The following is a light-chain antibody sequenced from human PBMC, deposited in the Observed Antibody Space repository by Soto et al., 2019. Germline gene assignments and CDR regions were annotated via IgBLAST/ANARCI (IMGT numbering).Light chain of an antibody. V-gene: IGLV7-43*01. CDR1: AGAVTSDYF. Sequence: QAVVTQEPSLTVSPGGTVTLTCESSAGAVTSDYFPNWFQQRPGQTPRSLIYNTTNKPSSTPARHSGSLLGGKSAMTLSRVHPQEEADPYAQLYYGPAYVFGTGTQVTGL. CDR2: NTT. J-gene: IGLJ1*01. CDR3: QLYYGPAYV.